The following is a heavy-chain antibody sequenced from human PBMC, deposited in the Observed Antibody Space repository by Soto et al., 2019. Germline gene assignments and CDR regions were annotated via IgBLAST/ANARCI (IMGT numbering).Heavy chain of an antibody. CDR2: IYYSGIT. J-gene: IGHJ5*02. D-gene: IGHD3-16*01. CDR1: GGSLTSGAYY. Sequence: QVQLQESGPGLVKPSQTLSLICTVSGGSLTSGAYYWTWIRQHPGKGLEWIGYIYYSGITSYNPSLTSRLPKSADTSKNQFSLNLNPVTAADTAVYFCAGGQEDDVWGSYNGLDPWGQGTLVTVSS. CDR3: AGGQEDDVWGSYNGLDP. V-gene: IGHV4-31*03.